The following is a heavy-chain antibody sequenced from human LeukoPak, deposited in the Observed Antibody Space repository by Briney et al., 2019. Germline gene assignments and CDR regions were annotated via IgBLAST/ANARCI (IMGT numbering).Heavy chain of an antibody. J-gene: IGHJ6*03. CDR2: IHYSGST. V-gene: IGHV4-39*07. CDR1: GGSISSSSYY. CDR3: ARVVVGGIATTGTPRYYYYMDV. Sequence: SETLSLTCTVSGGSISSSSYYWGWIRQPPGKGLEWIGSIHYSGSTYYNPSLKSRVTISVDTSKNQFSLKLSSVTAADTAMYYCARVVVGGIATTGTPRYYYYMDVWGKGTTVTVS. D-gene: IGHD6-13*01.